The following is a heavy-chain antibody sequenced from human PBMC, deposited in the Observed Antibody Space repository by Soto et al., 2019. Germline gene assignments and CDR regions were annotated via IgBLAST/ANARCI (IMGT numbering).Heavy chain of an antibody. D-gene: IGHD3-3*01. CDR1: GGSISSGGYS. Sequence: QVQLQESGPGLVKPSQTLSLTCTVSGGSISSGGYSWTWIRQHPGKGLEWIGYIYYSGSTYYHPSRKSRVTISVDTSKNQFSLKLSSVTAADTAVYYCARDFAVDWGQGTLVTVSS. CDR2: IYYSGST. V-gene: IGHV4-31*03. J-gene: IGHJ4*02. CDR3: ARDFAVD.